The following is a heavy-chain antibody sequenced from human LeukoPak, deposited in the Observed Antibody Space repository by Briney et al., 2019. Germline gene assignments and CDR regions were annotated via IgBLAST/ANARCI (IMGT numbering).Heavy chain of an antibody. CDR2: MYYSGGT. D-gene: IGHD2/OR15-2a*01. V-gene: IGHV4-39*01. CDR3: ARLVRFCNTDTCYPFDY. CDR1: GGSISSSSHY. Sequence: ASETLSLTCTVSGGSISSSSHYWGWIRQPPGKGLEWIGSMYYSGGTYYNPSLKSRVTISIDTSNNQFSLKLNSVTAADTAVYYCARLVRFCNTDTCYPFDYWGQGTLVTVSS. J-gene: IGHJ4*02.